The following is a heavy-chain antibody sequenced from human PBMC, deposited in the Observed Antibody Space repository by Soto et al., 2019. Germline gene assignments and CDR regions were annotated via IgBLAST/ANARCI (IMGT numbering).Heavy chain of an antibody. D-gene: IGHD3-3*01. CDR3: ARANSSSYYSFWRGYPLFHYYYYGIDV. V-gene: IGHV1-46*01. J-gene: IGHJ6*02. CDR1: GYTFTSYY. CDR2: INPSGGST. Sequence: GASVKVSCKASGYTFTSYYMHWVRQAPGQGLEWMGIINPSGGSTSYAQKFQGRVTMTRDTSTSTVYMELSRLRSEDSAVYYCARANSSSYYSFWRGYPLFHYYYYGIDVWGQGTTVTVSS.